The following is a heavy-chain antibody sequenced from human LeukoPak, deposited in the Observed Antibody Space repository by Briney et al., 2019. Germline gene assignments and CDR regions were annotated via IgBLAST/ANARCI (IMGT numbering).Heavy chain of an antibody. J-gene: IGHJ6*02. D-gene: IGHD4-17*01. CDR3: ARDLGASYYYSMDV. Sequence: PGGSLRLSCAASGFTVSNNYMSWVRQAPGKGLQWVSIIYSGGSTYYADSVKGRLTISRDNSKNTLYLQMNSLRAEDTAVYYCARDLGASYYYSMDVWGQGTTVTVSS. CDR1: GFTVSNNY. V-gene: IGHV3-53*01. CDR2: IYSGGST.